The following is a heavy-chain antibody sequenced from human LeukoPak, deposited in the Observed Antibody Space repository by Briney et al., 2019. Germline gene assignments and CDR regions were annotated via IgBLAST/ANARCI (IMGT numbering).Heavy chain of an antibody. CDR2: FYTSGST. CDR1: GDSISSYY. Sequence: ASETLSLTCIVSGDSISSYYWSWIRQPAGKGLEWIGRFYTSGSTNYNPSLKSRVTISVDTSKNQFSLKLSSVTAADTAVYYCAVGMDVWGQGTTVTVSS. CDR3: AVGMDV. J-gene: IGHJ6*02. V-gene: IGHV4-4*07.